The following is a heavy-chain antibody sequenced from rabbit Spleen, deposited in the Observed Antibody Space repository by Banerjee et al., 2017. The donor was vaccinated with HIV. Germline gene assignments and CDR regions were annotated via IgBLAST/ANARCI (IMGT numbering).Heavy chain of an antibody. V-gene: IGHV1S45*01. CDR2: INAVTGKA. CDR3: ARDAGSYDYIDVYFNL. CDR1: GFSFSSSYY. D-gene: IGHD8-1*01. J-gene: IGHJ4*01. Sequence: QEQLVESGGGLVQPEGSLTLTCTASGFSFSSSYYMCWVRQAPGKGLEWIACINAVTGKAVYASWAKGRLTFSKTSSTTVTLQMTSLTAADTATYFCARDAGSYDYIDVYFNLWGPGTLVTVS.